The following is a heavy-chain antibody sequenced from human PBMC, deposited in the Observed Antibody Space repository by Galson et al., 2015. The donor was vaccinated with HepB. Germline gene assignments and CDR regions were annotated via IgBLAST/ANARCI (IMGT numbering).Heavy chain of an antibody. CDR3: TRRDDYGGLVIDNYYMDV. V-gene: IGHV3-49*03. CDR1: GFTFGDYA. CDR2: IRSKAYGGTT. J-gene: IGHJ6*03. D-gene: IGHD4-23*01. Sequence: SLRLSCAASGFTFGDYAMSWFRQAPGKGLEWVGFIRSKAYGGTTEYAASVKGRFTISRDDSKSIAYLQMNSLKTEDTAVYYCTRRDDYGGLVIDNYYMDVWGKGTTVTVSS.